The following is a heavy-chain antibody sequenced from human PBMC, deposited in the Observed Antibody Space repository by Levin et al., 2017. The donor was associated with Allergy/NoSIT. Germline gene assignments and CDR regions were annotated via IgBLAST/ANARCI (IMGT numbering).Heavy chain of an antibody. CDR2: IYYSGST. V-gene: IGHV4-61*01. CDR1: GGSVSSGSYY. J-gene: IGHJ6*02. D-gene: IGHD1-26*01. Sequence: SETLSLTCTVSGGSVSSGSYYWSWIRQPPGTGLEWIGYIYYSGSTNYNPSLKSRVTISVDTSKNQFSLKLSSVTAADTAVYYCAREKVGVAAYYYYYGMDVWGQGTTVTVSS. CDR3: AREKVGVAAYYYYYGMDV.